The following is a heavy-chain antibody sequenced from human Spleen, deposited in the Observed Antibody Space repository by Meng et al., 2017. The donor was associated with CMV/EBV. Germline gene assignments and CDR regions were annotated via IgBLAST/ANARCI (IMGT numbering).Heavy chain of an antibody. D-gene: IGHD5-18*01. CDR2: IWYDGSNK. CDR3: AKEDTAMGGTLDY. J-gene: IGHJ4*02. Sequence: GESLKISCAASGFTFSSYGMHWVRQAPGKGLEWVAVIWYDGSNKYYADSVKGRFTISRDNSKNTLYLQMNSLRAEDTAVYYCAKEDTAMGGTLDYWGQGTLVTVSS. V-gene: IGHV3-33*06. CDR1: GFTFSSYG.